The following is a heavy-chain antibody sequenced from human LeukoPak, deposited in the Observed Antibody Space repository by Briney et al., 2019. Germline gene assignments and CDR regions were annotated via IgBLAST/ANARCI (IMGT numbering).Heavy chain of an antibody. CDR2: ISGSGGNT. V-gene: IGHV3-23*01. J-gene: IGHJ3*02. CDR1: GFTFSNYG. CDR3: ARDRAWGNDAFDI. Sequence: PGGSLRLSCAASGFTFSNYGMNWVRQAPGKGLEWVSAISGSGGNTDYADSVKGRFTISRDNAKNSLYLQMNSLRAEDTAVYYCARDRAWGNDAFDIWGQGTMVTVSS. D-gene: IGHD3-16*01.